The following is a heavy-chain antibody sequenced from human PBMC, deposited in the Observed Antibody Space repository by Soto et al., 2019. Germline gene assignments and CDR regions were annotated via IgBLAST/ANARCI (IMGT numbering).Heavy chain of an antibody. Sequence: SETLSLTCTVSGGSISSSSYYWGWLRQPPGKGLEWIGSIYYSGSTYYNLSLKSRVTISIDTSTNQFSLKLSSVTAADTAVYYCASGLYYYDSSGYDSFDYWGQGTLVTVSS. CDR3: ASGLYYYDSSGYDSFDY. D-gene: IGHD3-22*01. V-gene: IGHV4-39*01. CDR2: IYYSGST. CDR1: GGSISSSSYY. J-gene: IGHJ4*02.